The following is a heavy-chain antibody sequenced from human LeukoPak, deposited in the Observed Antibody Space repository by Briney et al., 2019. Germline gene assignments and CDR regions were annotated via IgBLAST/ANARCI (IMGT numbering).Heavy chain of an antibody. Sequence: GGFLRLSCAASGFTFSDYYMSWIRQAPGKGLEWVSYISSSGSTIHYADSVKGRFTISRDNAKNSLYLQMNSLRAEDTAVYYCARSTTVPLQPGMDVWGQGTTVTVSS. D-gene: IGHD5-24*01. CDR1: GFTFSDYY. V-gene: IGHV3-11*01. J-gene: IGHJ6*02. CDR3: ARSTTVPLQPGMDV. CDR2: ISSSGSTI.